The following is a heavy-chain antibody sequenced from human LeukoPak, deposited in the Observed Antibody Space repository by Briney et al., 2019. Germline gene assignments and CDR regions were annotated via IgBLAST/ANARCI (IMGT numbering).Heavy chain of an antibody. D-gene: IGHD4-17*01. CDR1: GFTSTNYA. J-gene: IGHJ3*02. CDR2: ISHDGHNK. Sequence: GGSLRLSCAASGFTSTNYAMHWVRQAPGKGLKWVAIISHDGHNKYYADSMKGRFTISGDNSMNILYLQMDSLTPEDTAVYYCAKGGLDFGVPDASDIWGHGTMVTVSS. CDR3: AKGGLDFGVPDASDI. V-gene: IGHV3-30-3*01.